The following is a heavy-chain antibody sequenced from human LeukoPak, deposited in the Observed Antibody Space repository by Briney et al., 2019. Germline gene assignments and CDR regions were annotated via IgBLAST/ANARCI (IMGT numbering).Heavy chain of an antibody. CDR3: ARDVVAVAGGSYYFDY. J-gene: IGHJ4*02. CDR2: IYYSGTT. V-gene: IGHV4-59*01. D-gene: IGHD6-19*01. Sequence: SETLSLTCTVSGGSISSYYWNWIRQPPGKGLEWIGYIYYSGTTNYNPSLKSRVSMSVDTSKNQFSLKLSSVTAADTAVYYCARDVVAVAGGSYYFDYWGQGTLVTVSS. CDR1: GGSISSYY.